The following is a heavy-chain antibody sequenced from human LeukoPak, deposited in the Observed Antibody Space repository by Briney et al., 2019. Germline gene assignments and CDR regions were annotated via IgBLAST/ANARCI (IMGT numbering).Heavy chain of an antibody. CDR3: ARPSRTGSGWDAFDI. CDR1: GFSISSGFY. Sequence: SETLSLTCAVSGFSISSGFYWGWIRQPPGKELEWIGYIYYSGSTNYNPSLTGRVTISVDTSKNQFSLNLSSVTAADTAMYYCARPSRTGSGWDAFDIWGQGTMVTVSS. J-gene: IGHJ3*02. V-gene: IGHV4-38-2*01. D-gene: IGHD3-22*01. CDR2: IYYSGST.